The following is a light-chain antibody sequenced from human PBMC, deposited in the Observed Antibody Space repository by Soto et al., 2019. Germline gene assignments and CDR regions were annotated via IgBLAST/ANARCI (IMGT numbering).Light chain of an antibody. J-gene: IGKJ1*01. CDR2: AAS. V-gene: IGKV1-39*01. Sequence: DIQMTQSPSSRSASVGDRVTITCRASQSISSYLNWYQQKPGKAPKLLIYAASSLQSGVPSRFSGSGSGTDFTLTISSLQPEDFATYYCQQSYSTPRTFGQGTKVELK. CDR1: QSISSY. CDR3: QQSYSTPRT.